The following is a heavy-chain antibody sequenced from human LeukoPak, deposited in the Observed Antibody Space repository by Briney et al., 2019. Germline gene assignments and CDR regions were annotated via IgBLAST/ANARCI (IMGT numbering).Heavy chain of an antibody. Sequence: GESLKISCKGSGYRFTSSWIGWVRQRPGKGLEWMGIIYPGDSDTRYSPSFQGQVTISADKSISTAYLQWSSLQASDTAMYYCARPYCSTTSCPNWFDPWGQGTLVTVSS. D-gene: IGHD2-2*01. V-gene: IGHV5-51*01. CDR3: ARPYCSTTSCPNWFDP. CDR2: IYPGDSDT. J-gene: IGHJ5*02. CDR1: GYRFTSSW.